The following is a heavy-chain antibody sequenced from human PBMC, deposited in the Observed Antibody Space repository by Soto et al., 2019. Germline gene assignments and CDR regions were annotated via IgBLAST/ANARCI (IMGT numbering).Heavy chain of an antibody. D-gene: IGHD4-17*01. CDR2: IYWDDTK. V-gene: IGHV2-5*02. CDR3: AHKGYGDYPLDY. CDR1: GFSLSTSGVG. Sequence: QITLKESGPTLVKPTQTLTLTCTFSGFSLSTSGVGVGWIRQPPGKALEWLAVIYWDDTKHYNPSLKSRLSITKDTSKNLVVLTMTNMDPVDTATYYCAHKGYGDYPLDYWGQGTLVTVSS. J-gene: IGHJ4*02.